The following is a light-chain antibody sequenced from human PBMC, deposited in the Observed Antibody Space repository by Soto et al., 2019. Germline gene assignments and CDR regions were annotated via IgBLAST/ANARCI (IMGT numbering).Light chain of an antibody. CDR2: KAS. J-gene: IGKJ1*01. CDR1: QTISSW. CDR3: LQNHNYPRT. V-gene: IGKV1-5*03. Sequence: DIQMTQSPSTLSGSVGDRVTITCRASQTISSWLAWYQQKPGKAPKLLIYKASTLKSGVPSRFSGSGSGTEFTLTISSLRPEDSATYYCLQNHNYPRTFGQGTKVEI.